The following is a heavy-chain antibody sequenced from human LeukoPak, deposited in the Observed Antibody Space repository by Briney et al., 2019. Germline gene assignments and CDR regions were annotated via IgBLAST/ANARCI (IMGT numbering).Heavy chain of an antibody. CDR3: AILRTASSFDF. V-gene: IGHV6-1*01. CDR2: TFYRSKWSR. D-gene: IGHD1-1*01. Sequence: SQTLSLTCAISGDSVSSNSGSWNWLRQSPSRGLEWLGRTFYRSKWSREYATSVRGRITINPDTSKNQFSLQLNSMTPDDSAIYYCAILRTASSFDFWGQGTLVTVSS. CDR1: GDSVSSNSGS. J-gene: IGHJ4*02.